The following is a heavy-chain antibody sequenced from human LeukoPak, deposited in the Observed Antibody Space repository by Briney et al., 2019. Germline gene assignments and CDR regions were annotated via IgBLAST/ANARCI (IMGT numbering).Heavy chain of an antibody. CDR2: ISASGGIT. D-gene: IGHD5-18*01. Sequence: GGSLRLSCAASGFSFSSYAMYWVRQAPGKGLECVSGISASGGITYYADSMKGRFTVSRDNSKNTLYLQMNSLRAEDTAVYYCARVLYSYGLEYFDYWGQGTLVTVSS. CDR3: ARVLYSYGLEYFDY. V-gene: IGHV3-23*01. CDR1: GFSFSSYA. J-gene: IGHJ4*02.